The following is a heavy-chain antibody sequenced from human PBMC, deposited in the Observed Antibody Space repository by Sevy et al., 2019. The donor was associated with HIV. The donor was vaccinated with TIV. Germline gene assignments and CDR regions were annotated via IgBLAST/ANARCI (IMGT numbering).Heavy chain of an antibody. CDR3: EGSGSSTSCYTGFYYYYGMDV. V-gene: IGHV3-23*01. J-gene: IGHJ6*02. Sequence: GGSLRLSCAASGFTFSSYAMSWVRQAPGKGLEWVSAISGSGGSTYYADSVKGRFTISRDNSKNTLYLQMNSLRAEDTAVYYCEGSGSSTSCYTGFYYYYGMDVWGQGTTVTVSS. CDR2: ISGSGGST. CDR1: GFTFSSYA. D-gene: IGHD2-2*02.